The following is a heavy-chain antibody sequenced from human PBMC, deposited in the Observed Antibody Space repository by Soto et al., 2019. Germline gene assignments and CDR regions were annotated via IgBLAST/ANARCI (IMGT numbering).Heavy chain of an antibody. CDR1: GYTFTSYG. CDR2: ISAYNGNT. V-gene: IGHV1-18*01. D-gene: IGHD5-12*01. CDR3: ARVQGWVDIGATIPRRQWVVH. Sequence: ASVKVSCKASGYTFTSYGISWVRQAPGQGLEWMGWISAYNGNTNYAQKLQGRVTMTTDTSTSTAYMELRSLRSDDAAVYYCARVQGWVDIGATIPRRQWVVHWGREPRVTVSS. J-gene: IGHJ4*02.